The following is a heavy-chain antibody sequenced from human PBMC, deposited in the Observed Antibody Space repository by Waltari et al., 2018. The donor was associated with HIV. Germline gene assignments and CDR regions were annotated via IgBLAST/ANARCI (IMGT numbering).Heavy chain of an antibody. CDR1: GYSISSGYY. D-gene: IGHD3-22*01. CDR3: ASGSNPNPSGYYDSSGTDDY. Sequence: QVQLQESGPGLVKPSETLSLTCAVSGYSISSGYYWGWLPQPPGKGLEWIGRIYHSGSTYYNPSLKSRVTISVDTSKNQFSLKLSSVTAADTAVYYCASGSNPNPSGYYDSSGTDDYWGQGTLVTVSS. V-gene: IGHV4-38-2*01. J-gene: IGHJ4*02. CDR2: IYHSGST.